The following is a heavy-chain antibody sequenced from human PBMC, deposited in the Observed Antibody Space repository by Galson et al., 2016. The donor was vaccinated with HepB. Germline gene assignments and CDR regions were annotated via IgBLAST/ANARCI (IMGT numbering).Heavy chain of an antibody. D-gene: IGHD3-16*01. V-gene: IGHV4-31*03. CDR2: IYYSGST. J-gene: IGHJ5*02. CDR3: ARGLLGGGAT. Sequence: TLSLTCSVSGGSISIGIYYWTWIRQHPGKGLEWIGYIYYSGSTYYNPSLKSRVTISVDTSKNQFSLQLSSVTAADTAVYYCARGLLGGGATWGQGTLVTVSS. CDR1: GGSISIGIYY.